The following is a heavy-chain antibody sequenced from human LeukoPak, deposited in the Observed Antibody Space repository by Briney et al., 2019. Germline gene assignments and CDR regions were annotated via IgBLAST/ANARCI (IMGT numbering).Heavy chain of an antibody. CDR2: IYYSGST. CDR3: ARGTVATGDAFDI. D-gene: IGHD5-12*01. Sequence: SETLSLTCTVSGGSISSYYWSWIRQPPGKGLEWIGYIYYSGSTNYNPSLKSRVTISVDTSKNQFSLKLRSVTAADTAVYYCARGTVATGDAFDIWGQGTMVTVSS. J-gene: IGHJ3*02. CDR1: GGSISSYY. V-gene: IGHV4-59*01.